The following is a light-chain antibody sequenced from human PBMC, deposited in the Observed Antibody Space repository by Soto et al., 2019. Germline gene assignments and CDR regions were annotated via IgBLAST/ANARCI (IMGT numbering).Light chain of an antibody. J-gene: IGKJ1*01. V-gene: IGKV1-5*03. CDR2: KAS. Sequence: DIQVTQSPSTLSGSVGDRVTITCRASQTISSWLAWYQQKPGKDPKLLIYKASTLKSGVPSRFSGSGSGTEFTLTISSLQPDDFATYYFQHYNSYSEAFGQGTKVELK. CDR3: QHYNSYSEA. CDR1: QTISSW.